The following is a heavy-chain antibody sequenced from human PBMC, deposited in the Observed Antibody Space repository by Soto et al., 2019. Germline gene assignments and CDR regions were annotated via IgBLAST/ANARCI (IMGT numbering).Heavy chain of an antibody. V-gene: IGHV4-59*01. Sequence: SETLSLTCTVSGGSISGYYWSWIRQPPGKGLEWIGYMYNTGSTVYNPSFKSRVTISVDTSKNQFSLKLNSVTAADTAVYYCARVFPIMTEDAFESWGKGTMVTVSS. CDR2: MYNTGST. CDR1: GGSISGYY. J-gene: IGHJ3*02. D-gene: IGHD2-21*02. CDR3: ARVFPIMTEDAFES.